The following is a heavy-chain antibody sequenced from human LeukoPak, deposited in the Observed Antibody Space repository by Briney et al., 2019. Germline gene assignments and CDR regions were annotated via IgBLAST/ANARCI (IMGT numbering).Heavy chain of an antibody. D-gene: IGHD3-10*01. Sequence: SETLSLTCAVYGGSFSGYYWSWIRQPPGKGLEWIGEINHSGSTNYNPSLKSRVTISVDTSKNQFSLKLCSVTAADTAVYYCARRPGYYYGSGSYYRTKNWFDPWGQGTLVTVSS. CDR2: INHSGST. J-gene: IGHJ5*02. CDR1: GGSFSGYY. V-gene: IGHV4-34*01. CDR3: ARRPGYYYGSGSYYRTKNWFDP.